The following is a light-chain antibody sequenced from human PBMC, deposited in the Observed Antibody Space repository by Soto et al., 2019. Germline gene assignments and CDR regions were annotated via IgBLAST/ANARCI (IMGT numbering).Light chain of an antibody. J-gene: IGKJ1*01. Sequence: ESVLTQSPGTLSLSPGERATLSCRASQSVSSHFLARYQQKPGQAPRLLIYAASSRASGIPDRFSGSGSETEFTLTISRLEPEDFAVYYCLKYGRSPGWTFGQGTKVDIK. CDR3: LKYGRSPGWT. V-gene: IGKV3-20*01. CDR1: QSVSSHF. CDR2: AAS.